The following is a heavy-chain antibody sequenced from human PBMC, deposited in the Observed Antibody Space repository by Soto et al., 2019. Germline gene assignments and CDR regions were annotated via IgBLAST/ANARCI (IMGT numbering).Heavy chain of an antibody. CDR2: IIPIFGTA. J-gene: IGHJ3*02. CDR1: GGTFSSYA. V-gene: IGHV1-69*12. D-gene: IGHD1-26*01. CDR3: ARDLVSYSGSYWDAFDI. Sequence: QVQLVQSGAEVKKPGSSVKVSCKASGGTFSSYAISWVRQAPGQGLEWMGGIIPIFGTANYAQKFQGRVTITADESTSTAYMELSSLRSEDTAVYYCARDLVSYSGSYWDAFDIWGQGTMVTVSS.